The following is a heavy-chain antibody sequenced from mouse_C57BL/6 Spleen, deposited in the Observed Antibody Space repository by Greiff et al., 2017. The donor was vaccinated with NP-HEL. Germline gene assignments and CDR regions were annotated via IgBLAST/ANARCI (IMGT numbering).Heavy chain of an antibody. CDR1: GFNIKNTY. CDR2: IDPANGNT. V-gene: IGHV14-3*01. J-gene: IGHJ4*01. Sequence: EVPQMDAVAALVRPGASVKLSCTASGFNIKNTYMHWVKQRPEQGLEWIGRIDPANGNTKYAPKFQGKATITADTASNTAYLQLSSLTSEDTAIYYCASDLLDDGDYWGQGTSVTVSS. CDR3: ASDLLDDGDY.